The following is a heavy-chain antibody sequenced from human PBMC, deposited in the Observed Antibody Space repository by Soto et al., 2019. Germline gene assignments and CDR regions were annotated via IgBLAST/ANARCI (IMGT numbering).Heavy chain of an antibody. V-gene: IGHV4-31*03. CDR2: IYYSGST. Sequence: SETLSLTCTVSGGSISSGGYYWSWIRQHPGKGLEWIGYIYYSGSTYYNPSLKSRVTISVDTSKNQFSLKLSSVTAADTAVYYCAREDYYKGYYYYGMDVWGQGTTVTAP. CDR1: GGSISSGGYY. CDR3: AREDYYKGYYYYGMDV. D-gene: IGHD3-22*01. J-gene: IGHJ6*02.